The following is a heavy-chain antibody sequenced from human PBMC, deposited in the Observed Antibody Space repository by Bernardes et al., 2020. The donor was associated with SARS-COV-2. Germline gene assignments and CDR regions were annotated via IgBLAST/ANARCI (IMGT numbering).Heavy chain of an antibody. V-gene: IGHV2-5*02. Sequence: SGPTLLKPTQTLTLTCPFSGFSLSRSGVGVGWIRQPPGKALECLALIYWDDDKRYSPSLKSRLTITKDTSKDQVVLTMTNMDPVDTATYYCAHRSITLVRGKYYFDYWGQGTLVTVSS. D-gene: IGHD3-10*01. CDR1: GFSLSRSGVG. CDR3: AHRSITLVRGKYYFDY. J-gene: IGHJ4*02. CDR2: IYWDDDK.